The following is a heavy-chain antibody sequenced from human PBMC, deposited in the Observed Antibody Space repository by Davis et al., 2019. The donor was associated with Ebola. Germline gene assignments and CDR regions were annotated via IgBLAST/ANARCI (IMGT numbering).Heavy chain of an antibody. V-gene: IGHV3-48*01. J-gene: IGHJ4*02. CDR1: GFAFSNYN. D-gene: IGHD2-2*01. Sequence: PGGSLRLSCTASGFAFSNYNMNWVRQAPGKGLECVSSITTNGWSTYYADSVKGRFIISRDNAKNSLFLQMHSLRGDDTAVYFCARETPISSRSDWWGQGTLVTVSS. CDR3: ARETPISSRSDW. CDR2: ITTNGWST.